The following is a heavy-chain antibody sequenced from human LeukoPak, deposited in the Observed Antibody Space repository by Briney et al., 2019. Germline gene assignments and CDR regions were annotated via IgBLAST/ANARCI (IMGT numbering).Heavy chain of an antibody. D-gene: IGHD4-17*01. CDR1: NDSINNFY. Sequence: SETLSLTCNVSNDSINNFYRTWIRQPAGRGLEWIGTVSTSDTPHYNPSLKSRVAISIDKSKNHFSLRLISVTAADTAVYFCAGDYSSLVMGHWGQGTPVTVSS. CDR2: VSTSDTP. J-gene: IGHJ4*02. CDR3: AGDYSSLVMGH. V-gene: IGHV4-4*07.